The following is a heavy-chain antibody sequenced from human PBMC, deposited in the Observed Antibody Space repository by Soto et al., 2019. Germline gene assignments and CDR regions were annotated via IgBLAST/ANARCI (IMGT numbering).Heavy chain of an antibody. D-gene: IGHD5-18*01. CDR2: IYWDDDE. Sequence: QITLKESGPTLVKPTQTLTLTCTFSGFSLNTRGVGVGWIRQPPGKALEWLALIYWDDDEGYSPSLRSRLTIPHDPPQNQVVLTIPHMDPVDSATFFCAHRPRGYSYHFDYWGQGTLVTVSS. J-gene: IGHJ4*02. V-gene: IGHV2-5*02. CDR1: GFSLNTRGVG. CDR3: AHRPRGYSYHFDY.